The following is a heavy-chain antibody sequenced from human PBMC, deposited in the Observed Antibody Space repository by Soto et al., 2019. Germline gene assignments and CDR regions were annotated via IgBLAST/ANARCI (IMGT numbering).Heavy chain of an antibody. D-gene: IGHD3-9*01. CDR2: TYYRSKWYN. CDR3: AREGVVTYYDILTGYLYYMDV. J-gene: IGHJ6*03. Sequence: SPTLSLTCAISGDSVSSNSAAWNWIRQSPSRGLEWLGRTYYRSKWYNDYAVSVKSRITINPDTSKNQFSLQLNSVTPEDTAVYYCAREGVVTYYDILTGYLYYMDVWGKGTTVTVSS. V-gene: IGHV6-1*01. CDR1: GDSVSSNSAA.